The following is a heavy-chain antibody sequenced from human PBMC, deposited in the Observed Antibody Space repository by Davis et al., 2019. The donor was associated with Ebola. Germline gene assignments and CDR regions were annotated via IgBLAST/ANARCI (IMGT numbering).Heavy chain of an antibody. D-gene: IGHD3-3*01. CDR1: GGSISSYY. CDR3: ARLSGPYDFWSGYYKGRGGY. J-gene: IGHJ4*02. V-gene: IGHV4-59*12. CDR2: IYYSGST. Sequence: SETLSLTCTVSGGSISSYYWSWIRQPPGKGLEWIGYIYYSGSTNYNPSLKSRVTISVDTSKNQFSLKLSSVTAADTAVYYCARLSGPYDFWSGYYKGRGGYWGQGTLVTVSS.